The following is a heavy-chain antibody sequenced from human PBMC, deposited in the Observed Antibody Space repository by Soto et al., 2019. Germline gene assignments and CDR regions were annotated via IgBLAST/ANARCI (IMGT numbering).Heavy chain of an antibody. J-gene: IGHJ4*02. CDR1: GFTFIDYY. CDR2: ISSTGKNI. V-gene: IGHV3-11*01. CDR3: GRSHGAGSY. D-gene: IGHD4-17*01. Sequence: QVRLVESGGDLVKPGESLRLSCVASGFTFIDYYMNWVRQAPGKGLEWVSYISSTGKNIYYSDSVKGRFIVSRHNAKNSLFLQMNSLTVDDTAIYYCGRSHGAGSYWGRGTRVTVSS.